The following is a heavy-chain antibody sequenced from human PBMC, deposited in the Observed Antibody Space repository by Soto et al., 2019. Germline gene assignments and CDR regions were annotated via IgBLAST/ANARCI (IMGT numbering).Heavy chain of an antibody. CDR1: GGTFSSYA. CDR3: ARGGGSCYSCYYYGMDV. J-gene: IGHJ6*02. Sequence: ASVKVSCKASGGTFSSYAISWVRQAPGQGLEWMGGIIPIFGTANYAQKFQGRVTITADESTSTAYMELSSLRSEDTAVYYCARGGGSCYSCYYYGMDVWGQGTTVTVS. D-gene: IGHD2-15*01. CDR2: IIPIFGTA. V-gene: IGHV1-69*13.